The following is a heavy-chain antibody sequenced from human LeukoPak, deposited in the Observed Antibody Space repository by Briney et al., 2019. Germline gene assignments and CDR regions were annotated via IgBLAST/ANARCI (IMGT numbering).Heavy chain of an antibody. V-gene: IGHV1-2*02. CDR2: INPNSGGT. D-gene: IGHD3-22*01. CDR3: ARDASGYPTEYFQH. CDR1: GYTFTGYY. J-gene: IGHJ1*01. Sequence: ASVKVSCKASGYTFTGYYTHWVRQAPGQGLEWMGWINPNSGGTNYAQKFQGRVTMTRDTSISTAYMELSRLRSDDTAVYYCARDASGYPTEYFQHWGQGTLVTVSS.